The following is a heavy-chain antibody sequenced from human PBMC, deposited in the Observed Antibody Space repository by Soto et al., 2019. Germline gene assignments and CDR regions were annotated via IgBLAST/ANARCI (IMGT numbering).Heavy chain of an antibody. CDR1: GGSISSYY. V-gene: IGHV4-59*12. CDR2: VYSSGST. J-gene: IGHJ4*02. CDR3: ARATYYYDSSGYSDRVLDY. Sequence: SETLSLTCTVSGGSISSYYWSWIRQPPGKRLEWIGYVYSSGSTHYNPSLQSRVTISADTSKNQFSLKLSSVTAADTAVYYCARATYYYDSSGYSDRVLDYWGQGTLVTVSS. D-gene: IGHD3-22*01.